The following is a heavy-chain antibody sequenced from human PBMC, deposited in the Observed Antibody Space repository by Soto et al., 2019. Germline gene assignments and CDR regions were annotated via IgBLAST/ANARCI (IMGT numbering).Heavy chain of an antibody. D-gene: IGHD6-19*01. V-gene: IGHV4-4*02. CDR1: GDSVSSPYY. CDR3: ARSAGWYAVHS. J-gene: IGHJ4*02. Sequence: QVQLQESVPGLVKPSGTLSLTCAVSGDSVSSPYYWCWVRQPPGKGLEWIGEVFHTGTTSYNPSLRSRVTISMDKSNNQFSLDLTSVTAADTAVYYCARSAGWYAVHSWGPGTLVIVSS. CDR2: VFHTGTT.